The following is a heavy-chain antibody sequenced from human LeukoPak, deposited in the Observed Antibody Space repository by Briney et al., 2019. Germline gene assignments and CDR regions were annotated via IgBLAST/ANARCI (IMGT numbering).Heavy chain of an antibody. CDR1: GFTVSSNY. CDR3: ARESGGYYYKDDY. Sequence: GGSLRLSCAASGFTVSSNYMSWVRQAPGKGLEWVSYISSSSSTIYYADSVKGRFTISRDNAKNSLYLQMNSLRAEDTAVYYCARESGGYYYKDDYWGQGTLVTVSS. V-gene: IGHV3-48*01. CDR2: ISSSSSTI. D-gene: IGHD3-22*01. J-gene: IGHJ4*02.